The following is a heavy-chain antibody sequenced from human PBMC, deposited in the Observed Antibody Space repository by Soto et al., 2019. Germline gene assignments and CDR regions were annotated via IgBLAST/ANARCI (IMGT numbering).Heavy chain of an antibody. D-gene: IGHD5-18*01. V-gene: IGHV4-34*01. CDR1: GGSFSGYY. J-gene: IGHJ4*02. CDR2: INHSGST. Sequence: KPSETLSVTCAVYGGSFSGYYWSWLRQPPGKGLEWIGEINHSGSTNYNPSLKRRVTISVDTSKNQFSLKLSSVTAADTAVYYCARRKWIQLWLLDYWGQGTLVT. CDR3: ARRKWIQLWLLDY.